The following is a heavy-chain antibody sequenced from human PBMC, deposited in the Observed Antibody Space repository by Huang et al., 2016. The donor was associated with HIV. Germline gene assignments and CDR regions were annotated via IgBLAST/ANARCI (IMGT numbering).Heavy chain of an antibody. J-gene: IGHJ4*02. CDR3: ARGFNYYASDNLGVYYFDS. CDR1: GGAFRGSS. D-gene: IGHD3-10*01. V-gene: IGHV4-34*02. Sequence: QVQLKQWGAGLLKPSETLSLTCAVYGGAFRGSSWTWIRQFPEKGLEWIGDINHNGKISYNPSLSAPFTISTDTSKNHFSLHLTSVTAADTALYYCARGFNYYASDNLGVYYFDSWGLGTLVTVSP. CDR2: INHNGKI.